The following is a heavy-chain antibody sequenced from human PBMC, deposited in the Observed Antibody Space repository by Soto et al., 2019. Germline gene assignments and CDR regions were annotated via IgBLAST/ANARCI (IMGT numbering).Heavy chain of an antibody. Sequence: PGGSLRLSCAASGFIFSTFTMHWVRQAPGRGLEWVAVVSFDGTHKFYADSVKGRFTVSRDNSRNTLYLQMDGLRPDDTAMYYCAKRTPDCTTTSCPPDSWVQGTLVTVSS. CDR1: GFIFSTFT. CDR3: AKRTPDCTTTSCPPDS. J-gene: IGHJ4*02. D-gene: IGHD2-2*01. V-gene: IGHV3-30-3*02. CDR2: VSFDGTHK.